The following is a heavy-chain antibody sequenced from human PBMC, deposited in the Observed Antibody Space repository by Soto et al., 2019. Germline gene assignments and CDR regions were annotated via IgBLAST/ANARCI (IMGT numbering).Heavy chain of an antibody. CDR3: ARGGYGSGSYMGL. V-gene: IGHV3-30-3*01. D-gene: IGHD3-10*01. CDR2: ISYDGSNK. CDR1: GFTFSSYA. J-gene: IGHJ2*01. Sequence: QVQLVESGGGVVQPGRSLRLSCAASGFTFSSYAMHWVRQAPGKGLEWVAVISYDGSNKYYADSVKGRFTISRDNSKNTLYLQMNSLRAEDTAGYYCARGGYGSGSYMGLWGRGTLVTVSS.